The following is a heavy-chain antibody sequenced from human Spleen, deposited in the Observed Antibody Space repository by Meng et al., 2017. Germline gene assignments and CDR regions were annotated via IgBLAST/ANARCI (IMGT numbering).Heavy chain of an antibody. CDR3: GRVTSSGWPDY. V-gene: IGHV1-18*01. CDR1: RYTLTNSL. D-gene: IGHD6-19*01. CDR2: ISSYNGNR. Sequence: QLIQCGAFDKIPAASLHCGRQASRYTLTNSLISSVREAALQGLEWMGCISSYNGNRNDAQKLQGRVTLTTDTATRTAHMEVRRLRSDATAVFYCGRVTSSGWPDYWGQGTLVTVSS. J-gene: IGHJ4*02.